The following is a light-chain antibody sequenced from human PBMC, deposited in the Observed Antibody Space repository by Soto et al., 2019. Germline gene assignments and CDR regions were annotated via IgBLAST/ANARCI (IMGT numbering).Light chain of an antibody. CDR2: GAS. Sequence: EIVLTQSPGTLSLSPGERATLSCRASQSVGRGYLAWHQQRPGQAPRLLIYGASSRATGIPERFSGSGSGTDFTLTISRLEPEDFAVYYCQQYDSAPDTLGQGTKLEIK. CDR3: QQYDSAPDT. CDR1: QSVGRGY. V-gene: IGKV3-20*01. J-gene: IGKJ2*01.